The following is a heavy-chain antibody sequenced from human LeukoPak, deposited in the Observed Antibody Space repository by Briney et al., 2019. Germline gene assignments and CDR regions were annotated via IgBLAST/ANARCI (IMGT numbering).Heavy chain of an antibody. Sequence: PGGSLRLSCAASGFTFSSFGMNWVRQAPGKGLEWVSGFRSGTYSSYYADSVKGRFTISRDNSKNTLYLQMNSLRAEDTAVYYCAKRKVPVYCSSTSCPDTNWGQGTLVTVSS. CDR1: GFTFSSFG. D-gene: IGHD2-2*01. J-gene: IGHJ4*02. V-gene: IGHV3-23*01. CDR3: AKRKVPVYCSSTSCPDTN. CDR2: FRSGTYSS.